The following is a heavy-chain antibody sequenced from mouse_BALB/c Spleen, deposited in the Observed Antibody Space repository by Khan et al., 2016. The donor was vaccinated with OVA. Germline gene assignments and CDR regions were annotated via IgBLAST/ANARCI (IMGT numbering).Heavy chain of an antibody. D-gene: IGHD1-1*01. V-gene: IGHV1-87*01. CDR1: GYTFTNYW. CDR3: ARGGITTGDFDY. J-gene: IGHJ2*01. Sequence: VQLQQSGPELARPGASVQLSCKASGYTFTNYWMPWVTQRPGQGLEWLGAISPGDGNPRYTPKFKGKATLTAATSSSTPYMQLSRLAEEDSAVDDCARGGITTGDFDYWGQGTTLTVST. CDR2: ISPGDGNP.